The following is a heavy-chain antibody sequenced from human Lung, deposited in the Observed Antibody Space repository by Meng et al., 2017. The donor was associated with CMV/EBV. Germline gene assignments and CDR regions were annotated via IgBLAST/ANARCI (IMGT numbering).Heavy chain of an antibody. D-gene: IGHD4-11*01. Sequence: SCLGSGFDFSTYSMNWFRQAPGKGPEWVSSISSSSSYIYYADSVKGRFTVSRNNANDSLYLQMNSLGAEDTGVYYCARDRQNSNYGSTDYWGQGTLVTVSS. CDR2: ISSSSSYI. CDR1: GFDFSTYS. CDR3: ARDRQNSNYGSTDY. V-gene: IGHV3-21*06. J-gene: IGHJ4*02.